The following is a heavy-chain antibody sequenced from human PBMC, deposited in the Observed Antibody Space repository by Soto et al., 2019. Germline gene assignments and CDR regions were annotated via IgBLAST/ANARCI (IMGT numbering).Heavy chain of an antibody. J-gene: IGHJ4*02. CDR1: GVIFDDYA. CDR2: ISWNSDKI. V-gene: IGHV3-9*01. D-gene: IGHD2-8*01. CDR3: EKTLYRNKWYYFDY. Sequence: GGSLRLSCAASGVIFDDYAMHWVRRLPGKGLEWGSGISWNSDKIEYVDAVTGRFNISRDNARNYMYLQMDSLRPEDTALYYCEKTLYRNKWYYFDYWGQRTLVTVS.